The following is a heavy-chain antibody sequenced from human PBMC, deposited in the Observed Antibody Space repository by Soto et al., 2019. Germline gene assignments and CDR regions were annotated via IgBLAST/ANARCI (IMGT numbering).Heavy chain of an antibody. J-gene: IGHJ3*02. D-gene: IGHD3-10*01. CDR2: ISWNSGSI. Sequence: EVQLVESGGGLVQPGRSLRLSCAASGFTFDDYAMHWVRQAPGKGLEWVSGISWNSGSIGYADSVKGRFTISRDNAKNSLYLQMNSLRAEDTAVYYCAKLSPAPGRAFDIWGQGTMVTVSS. CDR3: AKLSPAPGRAFDI. V-gene: IGHV3-9*01. CDR1: GFTFDDYA.